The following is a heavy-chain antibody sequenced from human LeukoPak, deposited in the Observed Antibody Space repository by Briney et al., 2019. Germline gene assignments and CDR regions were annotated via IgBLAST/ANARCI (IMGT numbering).Heavy chain of an antibody. V-gene: IGHV3-23*01. D-gene: IGHD6-13*01. CDR2: IGGRGGRT. CDR1: GFIFGDYG. J-gene: IGHJ4*02. Sequence: GGSLRLSCAASGFIFGDYGMNWVRQAPGKGLEWVSGIGGRGGRTYYADSVKGRFTVSRDSSKNTLYLQMSSLRAEDTALYYCAKPAGYSSSWPLSNWGQGTLVTVSS. CDR3: AKPAGYSSSWPLSN.